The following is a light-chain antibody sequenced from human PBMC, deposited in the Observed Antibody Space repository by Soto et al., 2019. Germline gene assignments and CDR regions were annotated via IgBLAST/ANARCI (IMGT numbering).Light chain of an antibody. Sequence: QSVLTQPPSVSGAPGQRVTISCTGSSSNIGAGNDVNWYQQLPGTAPKLRIYANSNRPSGVPDRVSGSKSGTTASLAITGLQAEDEADYYCQSYDSSLSGYVFGTGTKLTVL. CDR3: QSYDSSLSGYV. CDR2: ANS. CDR1: SSNIGAGND. V-gene: IGLV1-40*01. J-gene: IGLJ1*01.